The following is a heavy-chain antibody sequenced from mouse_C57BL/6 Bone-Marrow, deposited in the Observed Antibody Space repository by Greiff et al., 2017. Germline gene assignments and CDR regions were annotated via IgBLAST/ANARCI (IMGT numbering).Heavy chain of an antibody. CDR1: GYTFTDYY. CDR2: IYPGSGNT. CDR3: ARSVTTVVGHAMDY. J-gene: IGHJ4*01. V-gene: IGHV1-76*01. D-gene: IGHD1-1*01. Sequence: VQRVESGAELVRPGASVKLSCKASGYTFTDYYINWVKQRPGQGLEWIARIYPGSGNTYYNEKFKGKATLTAEKSSSTAYMQLSSLTSEDSAVYFCARSVTTVVGHAMDYWGQGTSVTVSS.